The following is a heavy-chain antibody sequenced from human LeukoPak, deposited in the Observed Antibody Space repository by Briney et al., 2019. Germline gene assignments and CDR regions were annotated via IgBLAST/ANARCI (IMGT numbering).Heavy chain of an antibody. CDR1: GYTFTSYD. D-gene: IGHD6-6*01. CDR2: ISAYNGNT. Sequence: ASVKVSCKASGYTFTSYDISWVRQAPGQGLEWMGWISAYNGNTNYAQKLQGRVTMTTDTSTSTAYMELRSLRSDDTAVYYCARDLGSSATSTNWFDPWGQGTLVTVSS. CDR3: ARDLGSSATSTNWFDP. V-gene: IGHV1-18*01. J-gene: IGHJ5*02.